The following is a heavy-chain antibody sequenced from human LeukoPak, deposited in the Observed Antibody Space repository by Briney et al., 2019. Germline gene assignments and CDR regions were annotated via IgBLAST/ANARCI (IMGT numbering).Heavy chain of an antibody. J-gene: IGHJ4*02. CDR3: AKDKAPLAATLDY. CDR1: GFTFDDYA. Sequence: GRSLRLSCAASGFTFDDYAMHWVRQAPGKGLEWVSGISWNSGGIGYADSVKGRFTISRDNAKNSLYLQMNSLRAEDTALYYCAKDKAPLAATLDYWGQGTLVTVSS. CDR2: ISWNSGGI. V-gene: IGHV3-9*01. D-gene: IGHD2-15*01.